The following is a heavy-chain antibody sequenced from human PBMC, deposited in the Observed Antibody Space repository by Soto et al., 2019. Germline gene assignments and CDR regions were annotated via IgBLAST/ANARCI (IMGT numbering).Heavy chain of an antibody. Sequence: QVQLVQSGAEVKKPGSSVKVSCKASGDTFSSYTISWVRQAPGQGLEWIGMLIPILGIANYAQKFQGRVTITADTSTSTAYMELSSLRSEETDVYSCARWEAVDGTRRYYYCYGMDVWGQEPTVTVSS. J-gene: IGHJ6*02. V-gene: IGHV1-69*02. CDR2: LIPILGIA. CDR1: GDTFSSYT. CDR3: ARWEAVDGTRRYYYCYGMDV. D-gene: IGHD6-19*01.